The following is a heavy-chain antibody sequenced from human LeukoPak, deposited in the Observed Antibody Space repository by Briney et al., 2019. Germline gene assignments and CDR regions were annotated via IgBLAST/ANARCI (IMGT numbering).Heavy chain of an antibody. V-gene: IGHV3-30-3*01. CDR2: ISYDGSNK. D-gene: IGHD3-3*01. CDR1: GFTFSSYA. Sequence: GGSLRLSCAASGFTFSSYAMHWVRQAPGKGLEWVAVISYDGSNKYYADSVKGRFTISRDNSKNTLYLQMNSLRAEDTAVYYCAKVRSGYCIDYWGQGTLVTVSS. J-gene: IGHJ4*02. CDR3: AKVRSGYCIDY.